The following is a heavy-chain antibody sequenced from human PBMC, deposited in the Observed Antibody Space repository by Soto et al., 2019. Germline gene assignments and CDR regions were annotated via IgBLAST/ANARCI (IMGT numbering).Heavy chain of an antibody. CDR3: VKVPGHWIQLWLGYYYGMDV. Sequence: GGSLRLSCSASGFTFSSYAMHWVRQAPGKGLEFFSVIISNGGSTYYADSVKGRFTISRDNSMNTLYFQMSSLRAEDTAVYYFVKVPGHWIQLWLGYYYGMDVWGQGTTVTVSS. D-gene: IGHD5-18*01. CDR1: GFTFSSYA. CDR2: IISNGGST. V-gene: IGHV3-64D*08. J-gene: IGHJ6*02.